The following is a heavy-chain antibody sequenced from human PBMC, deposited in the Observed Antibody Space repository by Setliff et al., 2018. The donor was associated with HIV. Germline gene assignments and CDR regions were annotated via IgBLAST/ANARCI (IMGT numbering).Heavy chain of an antibody. CDR2: IYYSGSS. J-gene: IGHJ4*02. D-gene: IGHD3-9*01. CDR1: GDSVNSYNYY. CDR3: VRNSFDYVEEE. V-gene: IGHV4-31*11. Sequence: SETLSLTCEVSGDSVNSYNYYWSWIRQHPGKGLEWIGYIYYSGSSYYNPSVRSRVIMSLDTSENHFSLKLSSVTAADTAVYYCVRNSFDYVEEEWGQGTQVTVSS.